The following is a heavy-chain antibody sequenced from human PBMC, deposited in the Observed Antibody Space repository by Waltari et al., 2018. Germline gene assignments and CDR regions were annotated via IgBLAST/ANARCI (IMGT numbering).Heavy chain of an antibody. CDR3: ARRPYYFDY. J-gene: IGHJ4*02. CDR2: IKHSGST. Sequence: QVQLQQWGAGLLKPSETLSLTCAVSGGSFSGYYWSWIRQPPGKGLEWIGEIKHSGSTNYNPVLKGRVNISVETAKNQFSLKLSSVTAADTAVYYCARRPYYFDYWGQGTLVTVSS. V-gene: IGHV4-34*01. CDR1: GGSFSGYY.